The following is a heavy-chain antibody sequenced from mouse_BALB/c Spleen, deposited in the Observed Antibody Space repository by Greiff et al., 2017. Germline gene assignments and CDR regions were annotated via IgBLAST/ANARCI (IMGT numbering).Heavy chain of an antibody. J-gene: IGHJ2*01. CDR1: GFTFNTYA. Sequence: EVQGVESGGGLVQPKGSLKLSCAASGFTFNTYAMNWVRQAPGKGLEWVARIRSKSNNYATYYADSVKDRFTISRDDSQSMLYLQMNNLKTEDTAMYYCVRQSYYGPFDYWGQGTTLTVSS. V-gene: IGHV10-1*02. CDR2: IRSKSNNYAT. CDR3: VRQSYYGPFDY. D-gene: IGHD1-2*01.